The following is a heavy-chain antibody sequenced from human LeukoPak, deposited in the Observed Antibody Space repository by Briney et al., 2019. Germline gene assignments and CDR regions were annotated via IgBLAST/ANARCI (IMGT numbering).Heavy chain of an antibody. CDR3: ASYAKDIVVLPAASIYWYFDL. CDR2: INHSGST. Sequence: PSETLSLTCAVSGGSFSGYYWSWVRQPPGRGLEWIGEINHSGSTNYNPSLKSRVTISVDTSKNQFSLKLSSVTAADTAVYYCASYAKDIVVLPAASIYWYFDLWGRGTLVTVSS. J-gene: IGHJ2*01. V-gene: IGHV4-34*01. D-gene: IGHD2-2*01. CDR1: GGSFSGYY.